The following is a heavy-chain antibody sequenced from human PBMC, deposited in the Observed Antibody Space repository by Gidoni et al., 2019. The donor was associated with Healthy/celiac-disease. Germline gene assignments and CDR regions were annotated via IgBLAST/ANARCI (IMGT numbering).Heavy chain of an antibody. D-gene: IGHD3-10*01. CDR1: GFTFGDNA. CDR2: ISSKAYGGTT. V-gene: IGHV3-49*05. Sequence: EVQLVESGGGLVKPGRSLRLACTDAGFTFGDNAMSWFRQAPGKVLEWVGFISSKAYGGTTEYAASVKGRFTISRYDSKSIAYLQMNSLKTEDTAVYYCTRWDGSGSYYNAGYWGQGTLVTVSS. CDR3: TRWDGSGSYYNAGY. J-gene: IGHJ4*02.